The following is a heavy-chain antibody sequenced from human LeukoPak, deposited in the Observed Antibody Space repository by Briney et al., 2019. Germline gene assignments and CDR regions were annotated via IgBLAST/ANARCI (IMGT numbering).Heavy chain of an antibody. D-gene: IGHD2/OR15-2a*01. CDR1: ALTFSNDW. CDR2: IKRKTDGWIT. CDR3: ITTTFNDAFDT. V-gene: IGHV3-15*01. J-gene: IGHJ3*02. Sequence: GGSLRLSCGPPALTFSNDWMSRVRQAPGKGPAWVGRIKRKTDGWITDYPAPMKGTFTISRDDSKNTLYLQMNSLKTEYTAVYYCITTTFNDAFDTWGQGTMVTVSS.